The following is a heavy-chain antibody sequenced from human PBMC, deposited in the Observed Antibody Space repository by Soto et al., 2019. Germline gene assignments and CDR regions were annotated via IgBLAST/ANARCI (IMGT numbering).Heavy chain of an antibody. CDR3: ARGYGRNFDY. CDR1: GGSFSGYY. Sequence: QVQLQQWGAGLLKPSETLSLTCAVYGGSFSGYYWNWIRQPPGKGLEWIGEINHSGSTNYNPSRKSRVTISVDTSKNQFSLKLRSVTAADTAVSYCARGYGRNFDYWGQGTLVTVSS. D-gene: IGHD3-10*01. CDR2: INHSGST. J-gene: IGHJ4*02. V-gene: IGHV4-34*01.